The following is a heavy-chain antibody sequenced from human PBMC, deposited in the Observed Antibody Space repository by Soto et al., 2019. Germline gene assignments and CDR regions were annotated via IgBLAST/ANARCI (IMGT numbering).Heavy chain of an antibody. CDR1: GYTFTSYA. Sequence: SVKVSCKASGYTFTSYALHWVRQAPGQGLEWMGGIIPIFGTANYAQKFQGRVTITADESTSTAYMELSSLRSEYTAVYYCARDGRDGYKFDYWGQGTLVTVSS. CDR2: IIPIFGTA. J-gene: IGHJ4*02. D-gene: IGHD5-12*01. V-gene: IGHV1-69*13. CDR3: ARDGRDGYKFDY.